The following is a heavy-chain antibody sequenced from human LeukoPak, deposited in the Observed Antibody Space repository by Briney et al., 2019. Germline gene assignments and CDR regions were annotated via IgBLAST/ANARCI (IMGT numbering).Heavy chain of an antibody. J-gene: IGHJ4*02. D-gene: IGHD6-19*01. Sequence: GGSLRLSCAASGFALSSNYVGWVRQAPGGGLHWVSLLYSDGDTYYADPVKGRFTIYRETSKNTLYLQMNSLRVDDTAVYYCARNLYSSAWYGIHWGQGTLVTVSS. CDR1: GFALSSNY. CDR3: ARNLYSSAWYGIH. V-gene: IGHV3-53*01. CDR2: LYSDGDT.